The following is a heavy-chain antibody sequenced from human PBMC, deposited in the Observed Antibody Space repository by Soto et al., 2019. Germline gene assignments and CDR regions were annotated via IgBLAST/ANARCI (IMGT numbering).Heavy chain of an antibody. J-gene: IGHJ4*02. D-gene: IGHD3-10*01. Sequence: EVQVVESGGGLVQPGGSLRLSCAASGFSVNKDFMSWVRQAPGKGLEWVSTMYSTGGRDYADSVRGRFTISKDNTKHTLDVQTNSLRAEDTPVYYGESRGSGYDYWGQGTLVTVSS. CDR3: ESRGSGYDY. CDR2: MYSTGGR. V-gene: IGHV3-66*01. CDR1: GFSVNKDF.